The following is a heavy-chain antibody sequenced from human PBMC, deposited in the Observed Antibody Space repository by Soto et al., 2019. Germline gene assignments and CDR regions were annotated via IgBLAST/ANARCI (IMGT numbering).Heavy chain of an antibody. D-gene: IGHD3-10*01. CDR1: GFTFSSYA. CDR2: ISYDGSNK. Sequence: QVQLVESGGGVVQPGRSLRLSCAASGFTFSSYAMHWVRQAPGKGLEWVAVISYDGSNKYYADSVKGRFTISRDNSKNTLYLQMNSLRAEDTAGYYCARGITMVRGVIIDHFDYWGQGTLVTVSS. J-gene: IGHJ4*02. CDR3: ARGITMVRGVIIDHFDY. V-gene: IGHV3-30-3*01.